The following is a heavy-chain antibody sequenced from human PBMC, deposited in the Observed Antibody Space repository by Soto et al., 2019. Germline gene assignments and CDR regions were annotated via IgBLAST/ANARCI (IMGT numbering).Heavy chain of an antibody. Sequence: ASVKVSCKVSGYTLTELSMHWVRQAPGKGLEWMGGFDPEDGETIYAQKFQGRVTMTEDTSTDTAYMELSSLRSEDTAVYYCATDLRSRRPYYDIQPENGVFDCWGQGTLVTVSS. CDR1: GYTLTELS. J-gene: IGHJ4*02. CDR3: ATDLRSRRPYYDIQPENGVFDC. D-gene: IGHD3-9*01. V-gene: IGHV1-24*01. CDR2: FDPEDGET.